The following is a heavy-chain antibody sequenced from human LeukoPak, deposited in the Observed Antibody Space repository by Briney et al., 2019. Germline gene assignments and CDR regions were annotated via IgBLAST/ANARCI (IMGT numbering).Heavy chain of an antibody. Sequence: GRSLRLSCAASGFTFDDYAMHWVRQAPGKGLEWVSGISWNSGSIGYADSVKGRFTISRDNAKNSLYLQMNSLRAEDTALYYCAKDTQWLVRAPTFDYWGQGTLVTVSS. D-gene: IGHD6-19*01. J-gene: IGHJ4*02. CDR1: GFTFDDYA. CDR2: ISWNSGSI. CDR3: AKDTQWLVRAPTFDY. V-gene: IGHV3-9*01.